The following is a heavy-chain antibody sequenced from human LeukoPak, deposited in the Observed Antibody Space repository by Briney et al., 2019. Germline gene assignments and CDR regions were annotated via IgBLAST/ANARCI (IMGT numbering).Heavy chain of an antibody. CDR3: ARGDGSGSQYYYYYYYMDV. Sequence: ASVKVSCKASGYTFTSYDINWVRQATGQGLEWMGRMNPNSGNTGYAQKFQGRVTMTRNTSISTAYMELSSLRSEDTAVYYCARGDGSGSQYYYYYYYMDVWGKGTTVTISS. CDR1: GYTFTSYD. D-gene: IGHD3-10*01. CDR2: MNPNSGNT. V-gene: IGHV1-8*01. J-gene: IGHJ6*03.